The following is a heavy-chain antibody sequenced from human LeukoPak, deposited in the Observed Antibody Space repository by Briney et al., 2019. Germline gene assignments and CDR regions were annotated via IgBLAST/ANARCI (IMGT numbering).Heavy chain of an antibody. CDR3: ARALTRLRVNYMDV. Sequence: SETLSLTCAVSGYSISSGYYWGWIRQPPGKGLEWIGSIYHSGSTYYNPSLKSRVTISVDTSKNQFSLKLSSVTAADTAVYYCARALTRLRVNYMDVWGKGTTVTVSS. D-gene: IGHD3-16*01. CDR2: IYHSGST. J-gene: IGHJ6*03. V-gene: IGHV4-38-2*01. CDR1: GYSISSGYY.